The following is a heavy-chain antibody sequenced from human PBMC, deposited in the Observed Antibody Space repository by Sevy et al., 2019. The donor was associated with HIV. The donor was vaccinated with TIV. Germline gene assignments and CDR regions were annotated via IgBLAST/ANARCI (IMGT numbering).Heavy chain of an antibody. J-gene: IGHJ4*01. CDR3: VREGLGGYSYSLDY. CDR2: MKQDGSEE. CDR1: GFSFSIYW. D-gene: IGHD5-18*01. Sequence: GGSLRLFCAASGFSFSIYWMSWVHQAPGKGLEWVATMKQDGSEEDYVDSVKGRFTISRDNAKNSLFLQMNSLSAEDTAVYYCVREGLGGYSYSLDYWGHGTLVTVSS. V-gene: IGHV3-7*01.